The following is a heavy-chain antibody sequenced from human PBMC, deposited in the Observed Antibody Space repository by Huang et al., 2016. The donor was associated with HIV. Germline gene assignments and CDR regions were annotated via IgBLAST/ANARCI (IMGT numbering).Heavy chain of an antibody. V-gene: IGHV3-21*01. CDR3: ARRYNWNYVAHGFDI. D-gene: IGHD1-7*01. J-gene: IGHJ3*02. CDR1: GFTFSDYS. CDR2: ISGSSSYI. Sequence: EVQLVESGGGLVKPGGSLRLSCAASGFTFSDYSMSWVRQATGKGLQWVSHISGSSSYIYYVDSVKGLFAISRDNAKNLLFLQMNSLRAEDTAVYYCARRYNWNYVAHGFDIWGQGTMVTVSS.